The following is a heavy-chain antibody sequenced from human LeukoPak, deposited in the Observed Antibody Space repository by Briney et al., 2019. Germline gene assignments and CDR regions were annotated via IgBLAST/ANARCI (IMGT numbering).Heavy chain of an antibody. CDR1: DDSISSSTYY. Sequence: PSETLSLTCTVSDDSISSSTYYWGWIRLPPGKGLEWIGSVYYSGSTYYNPSLKSRVTISVDTSKNQFSLKVSSVTAADTAVYYCARNRLYTGWSPLDVWGQGTTVTVSS. J-gene: IGHJ6*02. CDR3: ARNRLYTGWSPLDV. CDR2: VYYSGST. V-gene: IGHV4-39*01. D-gene: IGHD6-19*01.